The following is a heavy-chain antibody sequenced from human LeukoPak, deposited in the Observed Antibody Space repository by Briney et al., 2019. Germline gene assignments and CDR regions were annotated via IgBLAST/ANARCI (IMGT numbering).Heavy chain of an antibody. CDR2: IIPIFGTA. V-gene: IGHV1-69*13. J-gene: IGHJ4*02. CDR1: GGTFSSYT. Sequence: ASVKVSCKASGGTFSSYTISWVRQAPGQGLEWMGGIIPIFGTANYAQKSQGRVTITADESTSTAYMELSSLRSEDTAVYYCAREGDDWYSNAGDYWGQGTLVTVSS. D-gene: IGHD4-11*01. CDR3: AREGDDWYSNAGDY.